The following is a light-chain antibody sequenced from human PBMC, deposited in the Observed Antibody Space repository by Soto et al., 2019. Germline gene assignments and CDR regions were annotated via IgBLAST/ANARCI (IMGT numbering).Light chain of an antibody. CDR2: DTS. J-gene: IGKJ4*01. CDR3: QQYENLPLT. CDR1: RDISNY. V-gene: IGKV1-33*01. Sequence: DIQMTQSPSSLSASVGDRVTITCQASRDISNYLNWYQQKPGKAPKLLIYDTSNLETGVPSRFSGGGSGTDFTFTISTLQPEDIATYYCQQYENLPLTFGGGTKVDIK.